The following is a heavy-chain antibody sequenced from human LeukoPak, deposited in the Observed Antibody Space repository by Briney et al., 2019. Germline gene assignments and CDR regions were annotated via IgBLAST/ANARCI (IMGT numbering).Heavy chain of an antibody. CDR1: GGSISSYY. CDR2: MYTSGST. D-gene: IGHD2-2*01. CDR3: ARDRCNSTTCASRGAFDI. V-gene: IGHV4-4*07. Sequence: SETLSLTCTVSGGSISSYYWSWIRQPAGKGLEWIGRMYTSGSTNYNPSLTSRVTMSVDTSKNQFSLKMTSVTAADTAVYYCARDRCNSTTCASRGAFDIWGQGTMVTVSS. J-gene: IGHJ3*02.